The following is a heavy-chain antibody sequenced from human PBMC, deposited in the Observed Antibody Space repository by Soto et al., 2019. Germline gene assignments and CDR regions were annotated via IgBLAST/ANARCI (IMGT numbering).Heavy chain of an antibody. V-gene: IGHV3-23*01. CDR3: ARRGQNGSPDVYYFMDV. Sequence: EVQVLESGGGLVQPGGSLRLSCAASGFTFSSYVMTWVRQAPGKGLEWVSSISNSGKNTYYVDSVKGRFTISRDNSKNTMYLQMTSLTAEDTALYYCARRGQNGSPDVYYFMDVWGKGATVTVSS. CDR1: GFTFSSYV. CDR2: ISNSGKNT. D-gene: IGHD3-10*01. J-gene: IGHJ6*03.